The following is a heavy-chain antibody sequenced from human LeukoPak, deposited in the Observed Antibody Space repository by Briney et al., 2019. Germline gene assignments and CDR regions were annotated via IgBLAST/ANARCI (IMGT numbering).Heavy chain of an antibody. Sequence: PSETLSLTCTVSGGSLSSGGYYWSWLRQHPGRGLEWIGYIYYSGSTYYNPSLKSRVTISVDTSKNQYSPKLSSVSAADTVVYYCARGTNYYDSSDLVDYWGQGTLVTVSS. J-gene: IGHJ4*02. D-gene: IGHD3-22*01. V-gene: IGHV4-31*03. CDR2: IYYSGST. CDR3: ARGTNYYDSSDLVDY. CDR1: GGSLSSGGYY.